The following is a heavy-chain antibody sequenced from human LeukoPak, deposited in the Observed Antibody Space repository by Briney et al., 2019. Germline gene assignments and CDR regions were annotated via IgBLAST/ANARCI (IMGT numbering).Heavy chain of an antibody. V-gene: IGHV3-23*01. Sequence: GGSLRLSCAASGFTFNTYAMIWVRQAPGKGLEWVSAISDSGGRTYYADSVKGRFTISRDNSKSTLYLQMNSLRAEDTAVYYCASKGGMDVWGQGTTVTVSS. CDR1: GFTFNTYA. CDR3: ASKGGMDV. CDR2: ISDSGGRT. J-gene: IGHJ6*02.